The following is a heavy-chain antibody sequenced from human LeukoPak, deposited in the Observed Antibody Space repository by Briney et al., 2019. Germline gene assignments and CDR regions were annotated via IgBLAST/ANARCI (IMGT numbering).Heavy chain of an antibody. CDR1: GYTFTGYY. CDR2: INPNSGGT. CDR3: ASLYGSGSTDYYYYGMDV. Sequence: GASVKVSCKASGYTFTGYYMHWVRQAPGQGLEWMGWINPNSGGTNYAQKFQGRVTMTRDTSISTAYMELSGLRSDDTAVYYCASLYGSGSTDYYYYGMDVWGQGTTVTVSS. J-gene: IGHJ6*02. D-gene: IGHD3-10*01. V-gene: IGHV1-2*02.